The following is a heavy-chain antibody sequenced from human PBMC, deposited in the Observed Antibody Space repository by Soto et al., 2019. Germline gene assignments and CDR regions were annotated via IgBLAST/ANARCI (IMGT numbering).Heavy chain of an antibody. V-gene: IGHV3-21*01. Sequence: PGGSLRLSCAASGFTFSSYSMNWVRQAPGKGLEWVSSISSSSSYIYYADSVKGRFTISRDNAKNSLYLQMNSLRAEDTAVYYCARAITVTHYYYGMDVWGQGTTVTVSS. CDR3: ARAITVTHYYYGMDV. J-gene: IGHJ6*02. D-gene: IGHD4-17*01. CDR1: GFTFSSYS. CDR2: ISSSSSYI.